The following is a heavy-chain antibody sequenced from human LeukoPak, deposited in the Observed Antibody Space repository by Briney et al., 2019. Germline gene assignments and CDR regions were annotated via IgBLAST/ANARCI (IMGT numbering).Heavy chain of an antibody. J-gene: IGHJ4*02. Sequence: PGGSLRLSCAASGFTYSNYAMNWVRQAPGKGLEWVSSISGGGGNTHYADSVKGRFTISRDNSKNTLDLQMNSMTVEDTALYYCAKERGTGFLQGWTVSSWGQGTRVTVSS. V-gene: IGHV3-23*01. CDR1: GFTYSNYA. CDR2: ISGGGGNT. D-gene: IGHD3/OR15-3a*01. CDR3: AKERGTGFLQGWTVSS.